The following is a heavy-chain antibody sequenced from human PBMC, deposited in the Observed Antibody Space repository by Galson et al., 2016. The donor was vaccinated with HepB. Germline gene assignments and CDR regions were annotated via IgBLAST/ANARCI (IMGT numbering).Heavy chain of an antibody. Sequence: ETLSLTCTVSGDSVYSGSYYWTWIRQPPGRGLEWIGCIYYSGSTKYNPSLKSRVTISLDTSKNHFSLKLSSVTAADTAVYYCASIVVATRDSWYFDLWGRGTLVTVSS. J-gene: IGHJ2*01. V-gene: IGHV4-61*03. D-gene: IGHD5-12*01. CDR3: ASIVVATRDSWYFDL. CDR2: IYYSGST. CDR1: GDSVYSGSYY.